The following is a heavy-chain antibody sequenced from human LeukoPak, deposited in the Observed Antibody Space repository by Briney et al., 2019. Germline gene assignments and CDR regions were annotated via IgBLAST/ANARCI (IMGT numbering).Heavy chain of an antibody. Sequence: GGSLRLSCAASGFTFSNYWMSWVRQAPGKGLEWVANIKQDGSEKYYVGSVKGRFTISRDNAKNSLYLQMNSLRAEDTAVYYCARVGIAVAGYFDYWGQGTLVTVSS. D-gene: IGHD6-19*01. V-gene: IGHV3-7*01. CDR3: ARVGIAVAGYFDY. J-gene: IGHJ4*02. CDR2: IKQDGSEK. CDR1: GFTFSNYW.